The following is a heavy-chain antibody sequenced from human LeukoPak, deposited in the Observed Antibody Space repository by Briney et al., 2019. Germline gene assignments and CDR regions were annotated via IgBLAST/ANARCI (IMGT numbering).Heavy chain of an antibody. CDR3: AGPYDFWSGYYFGDAFDI. D-gene: IGHD3-3*01. J-gene: IGHJ3*02. V-gene: IGHV1-69*05. CDR2: IIPIFGTA. CDR1: GGTFSSHA. Sequence: ASVKVSCKASGGTFSSHAISWVRQAPGQGLEWMGGIIPIFGTANYAQKFQGRVTITTDESTSTAYMELSSLRSEDTAVYYCAGPYDFWSGYYFGDAFDIWGQGTMVTVSS.